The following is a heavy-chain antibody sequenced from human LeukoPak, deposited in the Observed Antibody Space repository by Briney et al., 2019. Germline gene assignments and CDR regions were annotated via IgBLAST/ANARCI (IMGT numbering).Heavy chain of an antibody. Sequence: GGSLRLSCAASGFTFSNAWMNWVRQAPGKGLEWVGRIKSKTDGGTTDYAAPVKGRFTISRDDSKNTLYLQMNSLKTEDTAVYYCAREGPYSGSYTYWGQGTLVTVSS. D-gene: IGHD1-26*01. CDR3: AREGPYSGSYTY. J-gene: IGHJ4*02. CDR1: GFTFSNAW. V-gene: IGHV3-15*07. CDR2: IKSKTDGGTT.